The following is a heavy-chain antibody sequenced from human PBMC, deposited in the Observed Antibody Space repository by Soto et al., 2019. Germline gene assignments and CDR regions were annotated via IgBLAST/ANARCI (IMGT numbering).Heavy chain of an antibody. Sequence: QITLKESGPTLVKPTQTLTLTCTFSGFSLSTSGVGVGWIRQPPGKALEWLALIYWDDDKRYSPSLKSRLTITKDTSKNQVVLTMTNMDPVDTATYYCAHTDPHVWGSYRLRIYYFDYWGQGTLVTVSS. CDR1: GFSLSTSGVG. D-gene: IGHD3-16*02. V-gene: IGHV2-5*02. J-gene: IGHJ4*02. CDR2: IYWDDDK. CDR3: AHTDPHVWGSYRLRIYYFDY.